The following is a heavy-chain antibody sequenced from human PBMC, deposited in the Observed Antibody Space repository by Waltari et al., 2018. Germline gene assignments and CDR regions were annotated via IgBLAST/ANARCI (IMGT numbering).Heavy chain of an antibody. D-gene: IGHD3-3*01. J-gene: IGHJ4*02. V-gene: IGHV4-34*01. Sequence: QVQLQQWGAGLLKPSETLSLTCAVYGGSFSGYYWSWIRQPPGKGLEWIGEINQSGSTNDNPPLKSRVTISVDTSKNQFSLKLSSVTAADTAVYYCARGRARTFYDFWSGYLNAWGQGTLVTVSS. CDR2: INQSGST. CDR1: GGSFSGYY. CDR3: ARGRARTFYDFWSGYLNA.